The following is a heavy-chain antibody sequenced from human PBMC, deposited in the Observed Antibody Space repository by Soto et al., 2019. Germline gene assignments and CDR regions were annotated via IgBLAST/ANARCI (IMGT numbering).Heavy chain of an antibody. CDR3: AKETMVRDPGGYYAMDV. Sequence: QVQLVESWGGVVQPGRSLRLSCAASVFAFSSYGMHWVRQAPGKGLEWVAVIWYDGISEYNADSVKGRFTIARDNSKNKLNLDMNSLEIEDTAVYDCAKETMVRDPGGYYAMDVWGQWTTVTVSS. D-gene: IGHD3-10*01. CDR1: VFAFSSYG. V-gene: IGHV3-33*06. CDR2: IWYDGISE. J-gene: IGHJ6*02.